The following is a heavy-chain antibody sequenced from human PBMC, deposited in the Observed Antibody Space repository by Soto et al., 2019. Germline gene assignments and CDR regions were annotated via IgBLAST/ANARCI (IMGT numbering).Heavy chain of an antibody. CDR2: ISAYNGNT. J-gene: IGHJ3*02. D-gene: IGHD5-18*01. Sequence: ASVKVSCKASGYTFTSYGISWVRQAPGQGLEWMGWISAYNGNTNYAQKLQGRVTMTTDTSTSTAYMELRSLRSDDTAVYYCARDIGWGYSYGLNAFDIWGQATMVTGS. V-gene: IGHV1-18*01. CDR1: GYTFTSYG. CDR3: ARDIGWGYSYGLNAFDI.